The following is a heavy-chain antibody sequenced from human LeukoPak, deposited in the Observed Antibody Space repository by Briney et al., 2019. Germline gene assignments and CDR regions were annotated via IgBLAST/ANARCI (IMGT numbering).Heavy chain of an antibody. CDR1: GGTFSSYA. CDR3: ARDGPYRRDGYNFIAFDI. Sequence: SVKVSCKASGGTFSSYAISWVRQAPGQGLEWMGRIIPIFGTANYAQKFQGRVTITTDESTSTAYVELSSLRSEDTAVYYCARDGPYRRDGYNFIAFDIWGQGTLVTVSS. CDR2: IIPIFGTA. J-gene: IGHJ4*02. V-gene: IGHV1-69*05. D-gene: IGHD5-24*01.